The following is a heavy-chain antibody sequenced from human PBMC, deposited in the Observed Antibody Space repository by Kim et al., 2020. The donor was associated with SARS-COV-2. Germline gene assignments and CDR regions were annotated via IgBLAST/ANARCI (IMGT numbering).Heavy chain of an antibody. Sequence: GGSLRLSCAASGFTFSSFDMHWVRQATGKGLEWVSAIGTAGDTYYPGSVKGRFTISRENAKNSLYLQMNSLRTGDTAVYYCARDQTRSSHFDYWGQGTLVTVSS. J-gene: IGHJ4*02. CDR3: ARDQTRSSHFDY. CDR2: IGTAGDT. CDR1: GFTFSSFD. D-gene: IGHD3-10*01. V-gene: IGHV3-13*01.